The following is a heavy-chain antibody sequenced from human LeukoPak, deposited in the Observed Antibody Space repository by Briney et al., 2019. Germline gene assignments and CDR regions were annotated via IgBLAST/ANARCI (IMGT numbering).Heavy chain of an antibody. D-gene: IGHD3-10*01. CDR3: ARGYYGSGSYRCPIDY. CDR2: ISSSSYI. J-gene: IGHJ4*02. CDR1: GFTFSSYS. V-gene: IGHV3-21*01. Sequence: GGSLRLSCAASGFTFSSYSMNWVRQAPGKGLEWVSSISSSSYIYYADLVKGRFTISRDNAKNSLYLQMNSLRAEDTAVYYCARGYYGSGSYRCPIDYWGQGTLVTVSS.